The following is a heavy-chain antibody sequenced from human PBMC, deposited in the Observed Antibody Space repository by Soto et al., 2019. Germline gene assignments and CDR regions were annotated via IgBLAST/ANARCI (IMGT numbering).Heavy chain of an antibody. CDR3: ARDQMTTVTINDYYGMDV. CDR1: GYSFADYY. J-gene: IGHJ6*02. V-gene: IGHV1-2*02. D-gene: IGHD4-17*01. Sequence: QVQLVQSGAEVKKPGASVKVSCKASGYSFADYYMHWVRQAPGQGLEWMGWINPDSGGTNYAQKFQGRVTMTRDSSITTADMELTRLRSDDTAVYYCARDQMTTVTINDYYGMDVWGQGTTVTVSS. CDR2: INPDSGGT.